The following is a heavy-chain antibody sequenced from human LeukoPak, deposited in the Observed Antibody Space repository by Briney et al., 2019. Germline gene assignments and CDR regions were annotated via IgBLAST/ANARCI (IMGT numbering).Heavy chain of an antibody. J-gene: IGHJ4*02. CDR1: GFTFNSYT. Sequence: GGSLRLSCTASGFTFNSYTMNWIRQAPGKGLEWVSSISSGSTYRYYADSLKGRFTISRDNAENSLFLQMDSPRAEDTALYYCARDSERRDGFSLYFFDYWGRGTPVTVSS. CDR2: ISSGSTYR. D-gene: IGHD5-24*01. V-gene: IGHV3-21*01. CDR3: ARDSERRDGFSLYFFDY.